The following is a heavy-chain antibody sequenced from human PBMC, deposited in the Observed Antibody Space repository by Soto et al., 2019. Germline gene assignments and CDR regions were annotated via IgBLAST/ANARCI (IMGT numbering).Heavy chain of an antibody. J-gene: IGHJ4*02. CDR2: ISAYNGNT. CDR3: ARDDCSGGSGYISY. CDR1: GYTFTSYG. Sequence: QVQLVQSGAEVKKPGASVKVSCKASGYTFTSYGISWVRQAPGQGLEWMGWISAYNGNTNYAQKPQGRGPLTTDTATSTAYMELRSLRSDDTAVYYWARDDCSGGSGYISYWGQGTLVTVSS. D-gene: IGHD2-15*01. V-gene: IGHV1-18*01.